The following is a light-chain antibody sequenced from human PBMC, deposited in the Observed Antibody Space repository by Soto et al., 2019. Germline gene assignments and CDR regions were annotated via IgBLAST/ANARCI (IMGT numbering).Light chain of an antibody. V-gene: IGKV3D-15*01. CDR1: QGVSSY. J-gene: IGKJ5*01. CDR2: GAS. CDR3: QQYNNWPPIT. Sequence: ILFTHSPTTLSLSPGERATLSCWSSQGVSSYLAWYQQKPGQAPRLLIYGASTRATGIPATFSGSGSGTEFTLTISSLQSEDFAVYYCQQYNNWPPITFGQGTRLEIK.